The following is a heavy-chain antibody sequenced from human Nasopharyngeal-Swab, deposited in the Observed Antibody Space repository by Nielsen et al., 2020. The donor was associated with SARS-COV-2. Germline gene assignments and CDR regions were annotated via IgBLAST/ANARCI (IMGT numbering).Heavy chain of an antibody. CDR2: IWYDGSNK. J-gene: IGHJ3*02. Sequence: GESLKISCAASGFTFSSYGMHWVRQAPGKGLEWVAVIWYDGSNKYYADSVKGRFTISRDNSKNTLYLQMNSLRAEDTAVYYCAREGDILTGHYDAFDIWGQGTMVTVSS. D-gene: IGHD3-9*01. V-gene: IGHV3-33*01. CDR3: AREGDILTGHYDAFDI. CDR1: GFTFSSYG.